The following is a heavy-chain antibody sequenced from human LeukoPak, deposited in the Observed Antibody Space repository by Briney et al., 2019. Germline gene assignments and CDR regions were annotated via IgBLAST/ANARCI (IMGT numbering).Heavy chain of an antibody. V-gene: IGHV3-23*01. D-gene: IGHD6-13*01. CDR1: GFTFSSYS. J-gene: IGHJ3*02. CDR3: AKDRQQLLGLGGLDN. CDR2: ISGSGGST. Sequence: PGGSLRLSCAASGFTFSSYSMNWVRQAPGKGLEWVSAISGSGGSTYYADSVKGRFIISRDNSKNTLYLQMNSLRAEDTALYYFAKDRQQLLGLGGLDNWGQGTIVTVSS.